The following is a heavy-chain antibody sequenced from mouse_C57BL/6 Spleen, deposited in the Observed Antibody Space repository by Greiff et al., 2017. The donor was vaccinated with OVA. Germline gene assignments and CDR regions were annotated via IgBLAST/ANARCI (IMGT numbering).Heavy chain of an antibody. CDR3: ARQDYSNYVRAMDY. Sequence: EVQLVESGGGLVKPGGSLKLSCAASGFTFSDYGMHWVRQAPEKGLEWVAYISSGSSTIYYADTVKGRFTISRDNAKNTLFLQMTSLRSEDTAMYYCARQDYSNYVRAMDYWGQGTSVTVSS. CDR1: GFTFSDYG. J-gene: IGHJ4*01. V-gene: IGHV5-17*01. CDR2: ISSGSSTI. D-gene: IGHD2-5*01.